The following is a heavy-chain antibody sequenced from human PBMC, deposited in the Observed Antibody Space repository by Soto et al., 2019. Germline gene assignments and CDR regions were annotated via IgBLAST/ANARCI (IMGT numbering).Heavy chain of an antibody. Sequence: GGSLRLSCAASGFTFSNYWMHWVRQAPGKGLVWVSRINTDGSSTGYADPVRGRFTISRDNAKNTLYLEMNSLRAEDTAVYYCTRKGLYCTNGICQGHDAFDIWGQGTMVTVSS. J-gene: IGHJ3*02. CDR3: TRKGLYCTNGICQGHDAFDI. CDR2: INTDGSST. V-gene: IGHV3-74*01. D-gene: IGHD2-8*01. CDR1: GFTFSNYW.